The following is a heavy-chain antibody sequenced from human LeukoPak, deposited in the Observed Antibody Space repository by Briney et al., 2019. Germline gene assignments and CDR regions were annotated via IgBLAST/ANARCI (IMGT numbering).Heavy chain of an antibody. J-gene: IGHJ4*02. Sequence: PGGSLRLSCAASGSTFSSYSMNWVRQAPGKGLEWVSYISSSSTIYYADSVKGRFTISRDNAKNSLYLQMNSLRAEDTAIYYCSRDRPNYFGTDGHYYRRGGDYWGQGTLVTVSS. CDR3: SRDRPNYFGTDGHYYRRGGDY. V-gene: IGHV3-48*01. D-gene: IGHD3-22*01. CDR2: ISSSSTI. CDR1: GSTFSSYS.